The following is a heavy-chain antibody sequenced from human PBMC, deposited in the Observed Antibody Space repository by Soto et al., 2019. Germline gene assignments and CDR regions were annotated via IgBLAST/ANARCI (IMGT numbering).Heavy chain of an antibody. D-gene: IGHD6-6*01. V-gene: IGHV1-46*01. CDR3: ARAWAYDSSSAAFHY. CDR1: GYTFTNYY. J-gene: IGHJ1*01. Sequence: QVQLVQSGAEAKKPGASVKLSCKASGYTFTNYYLHWVRQAPGQGLEWMGTINPSGGSTSYAQKXQXXXSXXRDTSTSAVYMELSSLRSEDTAVYYCARAWAYDSSSAAFHYWGQGTLVTVSS. CDR2: INPSGGST.